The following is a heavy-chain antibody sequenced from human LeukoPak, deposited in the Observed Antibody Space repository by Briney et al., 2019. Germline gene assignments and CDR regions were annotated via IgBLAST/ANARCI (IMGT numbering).Heavy chain of an antibody. V-gene: IGHV1-2*02. CDR1: GYTFTGYY. Sequence: PGASVKVSCKASGYTFTGYYMHWVRQPPGQGLDWMRWINPNSGGTNYAQKFQGRVTMTRDTSISTAYMELSRLRSDDTAVYYCARALYDFWCGNYYFDYWGQGTLVTVSS. CDR3: ARALYDFWCGNYYFDY. J-gene: IGHJ4*02. CDR2: INPNSGGT. D-gene: IGHD3-3*01.